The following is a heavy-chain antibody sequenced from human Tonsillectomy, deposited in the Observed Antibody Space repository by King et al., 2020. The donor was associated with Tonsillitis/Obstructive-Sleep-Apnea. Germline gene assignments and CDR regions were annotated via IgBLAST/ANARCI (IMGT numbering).Heavy chain of an antibody. CDR3: TTVRATTGAFDI. Sequence: VQLVESGGGFVKPGGSLRLSCAASGLTFSNAWIICVRQAPGKGLEWVGRSKSKTEGWSTDDSAPVKGRFTISRDDSKNTLYLQMNSLKTEDTAVYYCTTVRATTGAFDIWGQGTMVTVSS. CDR2: SKSKTEGWST. V-gene: IGHV3-15*01. CDR1: GLTFSNAW. J-gene: IGHJ3*02. D-gene: IGHD4-17*01.